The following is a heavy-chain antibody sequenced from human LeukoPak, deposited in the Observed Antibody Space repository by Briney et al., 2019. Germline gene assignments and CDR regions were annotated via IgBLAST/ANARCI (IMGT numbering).Heavy chain of an antibody. J-gene: IGHJ4*02. CDR2: INHSGST. Sequence: SETLSLTCAVYGGSFSGYYWSWIRQPPGKGLEWIGEINHSGSTNYNPSLKSRVTISVDTSKNQFPLKLSSVTAADMAVYYCAKGATTFWDWGQGTLVTVPS. V-gene: IGHV4-34*01. CDR3: AKGATTFWD. D-gene: IGHD1-26*01. CDR1: GGSFSGYY.